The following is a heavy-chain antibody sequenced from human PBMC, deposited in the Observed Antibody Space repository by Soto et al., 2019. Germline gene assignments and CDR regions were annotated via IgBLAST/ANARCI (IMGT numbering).Heavy chain of an antibody. D-gene: IGHD4-4*01. CDR3: VKVSYSSLTTLGSAFDV. V-gene: IGHV3-9*01. J-gene: IGHJ3*01. Sequence: QLVESGGGLVQPGRSLRLSCAASGFTFDDYAMHWVRQAPGKGLEWVSGISWSGDNMAYEDSVKGRFITSRDNVKNSLYMQMNSLRVEDTALYHCVKVSYSSLTTLGSAFDVWGQGTMVTVS. CDR2: ISWSGDNM. CDR1: GFTFDDYA.